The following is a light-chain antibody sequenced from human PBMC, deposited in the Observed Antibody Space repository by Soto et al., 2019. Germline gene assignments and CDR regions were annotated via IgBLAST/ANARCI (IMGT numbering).Light chain of an antibody. V-gene: IGLV2-14*01. CDR2: GVS. CDR1: SSDVGGYNY. J-gene: IGLJ1*01. CDR3: SSYTSSSTLEV. Sequence: QSALTQPASVSGSPGQSITISCTGTSSDVGGYNYVSWYQQHPGKAPKLMIYGVSNRPSGVSNRFSGSKSGNTASLTISGLQDEDEADYYCSSYTSSSTLEVFGTGTKLTVL.